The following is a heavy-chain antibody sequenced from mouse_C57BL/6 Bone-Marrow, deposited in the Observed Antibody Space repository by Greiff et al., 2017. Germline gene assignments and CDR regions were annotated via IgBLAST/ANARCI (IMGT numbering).Heavy chain of an antibody. J-gene: IGHJ2*01. CDR1: GYTFTSYW. D-gene: IGHD2-4*01. CDR3: AIWGDYDGYCVY. V-gene: IGHV1-74*01. Sequence: QVQLQQSGAELVKPGASVTVSCKASGYTFTSYWMHLVKQRPGQGLEWIGRIPPSDSDTNYNQKFKGKATLTVDKYSSTAYLQLSRLTSADSAVYYCAIWGDYDGYCVYWGQGSTHTVRS. CDR2: IPPSDSDT.